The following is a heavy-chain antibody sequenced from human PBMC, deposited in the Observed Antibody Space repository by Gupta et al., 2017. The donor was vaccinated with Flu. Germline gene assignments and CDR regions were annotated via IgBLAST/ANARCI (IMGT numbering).Heavy chain of an antibody. CDR3: ARGARYYSNYYFDY. CDR2: IGTAGDT. Sequence: EVQLVESGGGLVQPGGSLRLSCAASGFTFSSYDMHWVRQATGKGLEWVSAIGTAGDTYYPGSVKGRFTISRENAKNSLYLQMNSLRAGDTAVYYCARGARYYSNYYFDYWGQGTLVTVSS. J-gene: IGHJ4*02. CDR1: GFTFSSYD. D-gene: IGHD4-11*01. V-gene: IGHV3-13*04.